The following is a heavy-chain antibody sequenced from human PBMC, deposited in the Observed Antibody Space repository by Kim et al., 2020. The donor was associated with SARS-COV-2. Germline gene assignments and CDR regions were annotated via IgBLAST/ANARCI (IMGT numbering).Heavy chain of an antibody. CDR2: FDPEDGET. V-gene: IGHV1-24*01. CDR1: GYTLTELS. D-gene: IGHD3-10*01. Sequence: ASVKVSCKVSGYTLTELSMHWVRQAPGKGLEWMGGFDPEDGETIYAQKFQGRVTMTEDTSKDTAYMELSSLRSEDTAVYYCATSRIGFGESTHYYYYYGMDVWGQGTTVTVSS. CDR3: ATSRIGFGESTHYYYYYGMDV. J-gene: IGHJ6*02.